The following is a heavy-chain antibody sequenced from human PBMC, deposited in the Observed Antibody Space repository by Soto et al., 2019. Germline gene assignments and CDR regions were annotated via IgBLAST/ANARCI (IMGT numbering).Heavy chain of an antibody. Sequence: GGSLRLSCAASGFTFSGYSVNWVRQAPGKGLEWVSYISSGSKTIYYAESVKGRFTVSRDNARNSQYLQLNSVTPEDTAVYYCAREEETYYYGRFDYWGQGTLVTVSS. J-gene: IGHJ4*02. D-gene: IGHD3-10*01. CDR3: AREEETYYYGRFDY. V-gene: IGHV3-48*01. CDR2: ISSGSKTI. CDR1: GFTFSGYS.